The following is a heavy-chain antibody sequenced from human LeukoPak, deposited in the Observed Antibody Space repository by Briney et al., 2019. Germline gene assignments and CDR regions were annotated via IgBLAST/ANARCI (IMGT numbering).Heavy chain of an antibody. J-gene: IGHJ4*02. CDR3: AKYWVDTVLVPFDY. Sequence: GGSLRLSCAASGFSFNTYAMSWVRQAPGKGLEWVSGIIANGVNTYYADSVQGRFTISRDNSKNTLYLQMNSLRAEDTAVYYCAKYWVDTVLVPFDYWGQGTLVTVSS. CDR2: IIANGVNT. V-gene: IGHV3-23*01. CDR1: GFSFNTYA. D-gene: IGHD5-18*01.